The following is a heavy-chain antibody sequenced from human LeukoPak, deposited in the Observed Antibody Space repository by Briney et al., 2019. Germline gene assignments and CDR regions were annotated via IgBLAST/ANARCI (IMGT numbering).Heavy chain of an antibody. CDR3: ASGERGYSYGPLDY. D-gene: IGHD5-18*01. Sequence: SETLSRTCIVSGGSIRSYYWSWIRQPPGKGLEWIGYIFYAGSTTYNPSLKSRVTISIDTSKNQFSLKLNSVTAADTAVYYCASGERGYSYGPLDYWGQGTLVTVSS. V-gene: IGHV4-59*08. CDR1: GGSIRSYY. CDR2: IFYAGST. J-gene: IGHJ4*02.